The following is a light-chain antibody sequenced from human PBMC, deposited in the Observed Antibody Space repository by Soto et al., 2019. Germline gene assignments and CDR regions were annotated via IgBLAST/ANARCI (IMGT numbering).Light chain of an antibody. V-gene: IGKV3-15*01. CDR2: GAS. CDR1: QSVSSN. J-gene: IGKJ3*01. CDR3: QQYNNWPVT. Sequence: EIVMTQSPATLSVSPGERATLSCRASQSVSSNLAWYQQKPGQAPRLLIYGASTRATGIPARFSGSGSGTDFTLTISSLQSEDCAVYYCQQYNNWPVTFGPGTKVDIK.